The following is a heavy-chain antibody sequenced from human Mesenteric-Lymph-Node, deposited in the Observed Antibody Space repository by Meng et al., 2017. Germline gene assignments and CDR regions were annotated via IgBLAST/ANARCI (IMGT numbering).Heavy chain of an antibody. D-gene: IGHD5-24*01. CDR1: GGSISRGGYY. CDR3: AREAGRDGYATPKFDY. J-gene: IGHJ4*02. CDR2: IYYTGST. V-gene: IGHV4-31*03. Sequence: QVQLQGPGPGLVNPSQTLSLTCTVSGGSISRGGYYWSWIRQHPGKGLEWIGYIYYTGSTFYNPSLKSRVTISVDTSKNQFSLKLISATAADTAVYYCAREAGRDGYATPKFDYWGQGTLVTVSS.